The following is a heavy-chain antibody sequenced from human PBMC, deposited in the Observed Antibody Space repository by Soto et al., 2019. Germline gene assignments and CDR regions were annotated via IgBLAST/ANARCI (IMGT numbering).Heavy chain of an antibody. CDR1: GFTFSSYA. J-gene: IGHJ6*02. CDR2: ISYDGSNK. Sequence: GGSLRLSCAASGFTFSSYAMHWVRQAPGKGLEWVAVISYDGSNKYYADSVKGRFTISRDNSKNTLYLQMNSLRAEDTAVYYCARGWYGSGSYYYYYYGMDVWGQGTKVTVSS. D-gene: IGHD3-10*01. CDR3: ARGWYGSGSYYYYYYGMDV. V-gene: IGHV3-30-3*01.